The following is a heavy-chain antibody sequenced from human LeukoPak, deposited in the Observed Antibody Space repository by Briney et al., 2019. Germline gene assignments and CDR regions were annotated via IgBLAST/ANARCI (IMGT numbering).Heavy chain of an antibody. CDR3: ARHGIVVVVAAWFDP. D-gene: IGHD2-15*01. Sequence: PSQTLSLTCTVSGGSISSGSYYWSWIRQPAGKGLEWIGRIYTSGSTNYNPSLKSRVTISVDTSKNQFSLKLSSVTAADTAVYYCARHGIVVVVAAWFDPWGQGTLVTVSS. CDR2: IYTSGST. CDR1: GGSISSGSYY. V-gene: IGHV4-61*02. J-gene: IGHJ5*02.